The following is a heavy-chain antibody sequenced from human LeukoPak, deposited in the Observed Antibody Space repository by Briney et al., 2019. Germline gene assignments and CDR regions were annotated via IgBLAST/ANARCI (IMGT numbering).Heavy chain of an antibody. CDR1: GGSIGSYY. D-gene: IGHD3-3*01. V-gene: IGHV4-4*07. Sequence: SETLSLTCTVSGGSIGSYYWSWIRQPAGKGLEWIGRIYTSGSTSYNPSLKSRVTMSVDTSKNQFSLKLSSVTAADTAVYYCARHAPRLSTIFGVVIYFMDVWGKGTTVTVSS. CDR3: ARHAPRLSTIFGVVIYFMDV. J-gene: IGHJ6*03. CDR2: IYTSGST.